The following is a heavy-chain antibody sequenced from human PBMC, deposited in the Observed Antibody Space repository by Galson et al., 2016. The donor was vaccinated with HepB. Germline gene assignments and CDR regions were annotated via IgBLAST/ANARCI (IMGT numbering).Heavy chain of an antibody. CDR3: ARAYVACATSTCSHYTYYMDV. CDR2: INPNSGGT. Sequence: SVKVSCKASGYTFTTYYIYWVRQAPGQGLEWMGWINPNSGGTNYAQNFQGRVSMTRDTSISTAYMELNNLRSDDTAVFYCARAYVACATSTCSHYTYYMDVWGIGTTVTVSS. D-gene: IGHD1-26*01. J-gene: IGHJ6*03. V-gene: IGHV1-2*02. CDR1: GYTFTTYY.